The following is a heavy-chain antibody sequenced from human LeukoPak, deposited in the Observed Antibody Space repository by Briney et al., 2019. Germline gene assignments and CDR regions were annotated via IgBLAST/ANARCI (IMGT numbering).Heavy chain of an antibody. J-gene: IGHJ4*02. Sequence: GESLKISCKGSGYSFTSYWIGWVRQTPGKGLEWMGIIYPGDFDTRYSPSFQGQVTISADKSISTAYLQWSSLKASDTAMYYCARHPYSYYYDSSGYTTAFDYWGQGTLVTVSS. V-gene: IGHV5-51*01. CDR1: GYSFTSYW. D-gene: IGHD3-22*01. CDR2: IYPGDFDT. CDR3: ARHPYSYYYDSSGYTTAFDY.